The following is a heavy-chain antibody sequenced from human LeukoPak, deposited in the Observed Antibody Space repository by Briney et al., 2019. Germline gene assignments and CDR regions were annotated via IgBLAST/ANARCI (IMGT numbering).Heavy chain of an antibody. CDR3: ARDQEGFDY. V-gene: IGHV1-46*01. J-gene: IGHJ4*02. CDR2: IYPRDGST. Sequence: ASVTVSCTASGYTFTNNYLHWVRQAPGQGLEWMGMIYPRDGSTSYAQNFQGRVTVTRDTSTTTVHMELRGLRSEDTAVYYCARDQEGFDYWGQGTVVTVSS. CDR1: GYTFTNNY.